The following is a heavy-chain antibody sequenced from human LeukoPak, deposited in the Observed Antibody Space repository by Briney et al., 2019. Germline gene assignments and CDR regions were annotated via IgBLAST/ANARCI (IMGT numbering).Heavy chain of an antibody. CDR2: INHSGST. CDR3: ARGRESPPGTQHFDY. CDR1: GGSFSGYY. J-gene: IGHJ4*02. V-gene: IGHV4-34*01. Sequence: SETLSLTCAVYGGSFSGYYWSWIRQPPGEGLEWIGEINHSGSTNYNPSLKSRVTISVDTSKNQFSLKLSSVAAADTAVYYCARGRESPPGTQHFDYWGQGTLVTVSS. D-gene: IGHD1-14*01.